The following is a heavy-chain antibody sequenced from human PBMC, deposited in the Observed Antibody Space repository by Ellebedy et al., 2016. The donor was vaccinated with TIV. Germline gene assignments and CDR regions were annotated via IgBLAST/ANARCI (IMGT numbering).Heavy chain of an antibody. J-gene: IGHJ2*01. D-gene: IGHD3-10*01. Sequence: GESLKISCAASGFTFSSYSMNWVRQAPGKGLEWVSYISSSGTTIYYADSVKGRFTISRDNAKNSLYLQMNSLRAEDTAVYYCARDSGGWYFDLWGRGTLLTVSS. CDR2: ISSSGTTI. CDR1: GFTFSSYS. V-gene: IGHV3-48*04. CDR3: ARDSGGWYFDL.